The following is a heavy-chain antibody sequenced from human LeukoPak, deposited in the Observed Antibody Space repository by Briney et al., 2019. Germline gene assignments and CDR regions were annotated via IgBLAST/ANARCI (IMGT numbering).Heavy chain of an antibody. J-gene: IGHJ4*02. D-gene: IGHD3-10*01. Sequence: GGSLRLSCVASGFTFKSYAMNWLRQAPGKGLEWVSGITNGGTAHYGDSVKGRFTISRDNSKSTLYLQMNTLSAEDTAVYYCAKGYFGSGSYYNPYFDYWGQGTLVTVSS. CDR3: AKGYFGSGSYYNPYFDY. CDR2: ITNGGTA. CDR1: GFTFKSYA. V-gene: IGHV3-23*01.